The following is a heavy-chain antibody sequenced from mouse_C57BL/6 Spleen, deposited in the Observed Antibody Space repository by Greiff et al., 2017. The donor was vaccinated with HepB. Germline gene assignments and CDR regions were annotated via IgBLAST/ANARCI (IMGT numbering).Heavy chain of an antibody. CDR2: IDPSDSYT. CDR1: GYTFTSYW. Sequence: QVQLQQSGAELVMPGASVKLSCKASGYTFTSYWMHWVKQRPGQGLEWIGEIDPSDSYTNYNQKFKGKSTLTVDKSSSTAYMQLSSLTSEDSAVYYGARGDLETAMDYWGQGTSVTVSS. V-gene: IGHV1-69*01. CDR3: ARGDLETAMDY. J-gene: IGHJ4*01.